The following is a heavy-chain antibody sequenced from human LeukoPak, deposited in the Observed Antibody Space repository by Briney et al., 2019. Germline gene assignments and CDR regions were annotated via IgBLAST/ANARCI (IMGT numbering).Heavy chain of an antibody. Sequence: SETLSLTCTVSGGSISSSSYYWSWIRQPPGKGLEWIGEINHSGSTNYNPSLKSRVTISVDTSKNQFSLKLSSVTAADTAVYYCARHGGLLWFGESMKRNYYYYYMDVWGKGTTVTISS. D-gene: IGHD3-10*01. CDR2: INHSGST. V-gene: IGHV4-39*01. J-gene: IGHJ6*03. CDR3: ARHGGLLWFGESMKRNYYYYYMDV. CDR1: GGSISSSSYY.